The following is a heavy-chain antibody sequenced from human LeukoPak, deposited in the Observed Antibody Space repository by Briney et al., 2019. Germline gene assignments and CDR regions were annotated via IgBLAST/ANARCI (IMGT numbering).Heavy chain of an antibody. Sequence: PGGSLRLSCAASGFTFSSYAMSWVRQAPGKGLEWVSAISGSGGSTYYADSVKGRFTISRDSSKNTLYLQMNSLRAEDTAVYYCAKDGRVLRYFDWLLGRYYMDVWGKGTTVTVSS. CDR3: AKDGRVLRYFDWLLGRYYMDV. D-gene: IGHD3-9*01. V-gene: IGHV3-23*01. CDR1: GFTFSSYA. CDR2: ISGSGGST. J-gene: IGHJ6*03.